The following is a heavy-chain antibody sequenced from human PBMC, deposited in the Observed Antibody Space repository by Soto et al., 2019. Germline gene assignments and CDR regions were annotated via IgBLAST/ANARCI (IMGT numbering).Heavy chain of an antibody. D-gene: IGHD3-3*01. CDR1: GGSIGSYY. Sequence: QVQLQESGPGLVKPSETLSLTCSVSGGSIGSYYWSWIRQPPGKGLEWIGYIYYSGSTNYNPSLKSRVTISLETSTNQFSLKLSSVTAADTAVYYCARGGWRQIDYWGQGTLVTVSS. J-gene: IGHJ4*02. CDR3: ARGGWRQIDY. V-gene: IGHV4-59*08. CDR2: IYYSGST.